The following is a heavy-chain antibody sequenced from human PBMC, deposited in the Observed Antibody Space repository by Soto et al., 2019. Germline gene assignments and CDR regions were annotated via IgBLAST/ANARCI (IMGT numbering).Heavy chain of an antibody. V-gene: IGHV1-18*01. CDR1: GYIFTTYG. J-gene: IGHJ4*02. CDR2: ISAHNGNT. CDR3: ARGRYGEY. Sequence: QVHLVQSGAEVKKPGASVKVSCKGSGYIFTTYGITWVRQAPGQGLEWMGWISAHNGNTNYAQKLQGRVTVTRDTSRSTAYMELRNLRSDDTAVYYCARGRYGEYWGQGALVTVSS. D-gene: IGHD3-10*01.